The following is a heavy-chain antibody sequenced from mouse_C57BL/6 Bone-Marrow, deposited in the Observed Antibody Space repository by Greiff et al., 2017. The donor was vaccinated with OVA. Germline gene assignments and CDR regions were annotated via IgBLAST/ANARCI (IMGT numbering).Heavy chain of an antibody. J-gene: IGHJ4*01. D-gene: IGHD2-5*01. CDR2: IYPGRVNT. Sequence: QVQLQQSGPELVKPGASVKISCKASGYSFTLYYIHWVKQRPGKGLELSGWIYPGRVNTKYNDQFKGKATLTADTSSITASMQLSSLTSEDSAVYYWARSNYGGLAMDYWGQGTSVTVSS. V-gene: IGHV1-66*01. CDR1: GYSFTLYY. CDR3: ARSNYGGLAMDY.